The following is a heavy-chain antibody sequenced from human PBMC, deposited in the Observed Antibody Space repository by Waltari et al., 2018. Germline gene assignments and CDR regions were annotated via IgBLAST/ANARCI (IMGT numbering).Heavy chain of an antibody. D-gene: IGHD3-10*01. CDR2: IRYDGSNK. J-gene: IGHJ6*03. Sequence: QVQLVESGGGVVQPGGSLRLSCAASGFTFSSYGMHWVRQAPGKGLEWVAFIRYDGSNKYYADSVKGRFTISRDNSKNTLYLQMNSLRAEDTAVYYCAKSITVVRGVGYYYYMDVWGKGTTVTVSS. V-gene: IGHV3-30*02. CDR3: AKSITVVRGVGYYYYMDV. CDR1: GFTFSSYG.